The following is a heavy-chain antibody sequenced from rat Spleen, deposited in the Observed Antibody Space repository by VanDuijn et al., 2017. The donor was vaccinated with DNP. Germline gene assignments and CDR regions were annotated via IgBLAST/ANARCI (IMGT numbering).Heavy chain of an antibody. D-gene: IGHD1-3*01. CDR1: GYTFTSYY. V-gene: IGHV1-43*01. CDR3: ARRLFSYGSNAHWYIDF. Sequence: QIQLQQSGAELAKPGSSVKISCKASGYTFTSYYISWIKQTTGQGLEYIGYINTGSGGTNYNEKFRGKATLTVDTSSNTAFMQLSSLTPDDSAVYYCARRLFSYGSNAHWYIDFWGPGTMVTVSS. J-gene: IGHJ1*01. CDR2: INTGSGGT.